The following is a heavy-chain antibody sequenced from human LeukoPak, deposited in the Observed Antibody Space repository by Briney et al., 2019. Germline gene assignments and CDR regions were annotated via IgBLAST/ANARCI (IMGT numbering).Heavy chain of an antibody. Sequence: PAGSLTLSCAASRFTCSEFWMIWVRHAPGKGLEGVVNIKQDGSEKYYVDSVKGRFTISRDNHKNSLYLQMNSLRAEDTAVYYCAREARGSGSRSWYLYYFDYWGQGTLVSVSS. J-gene: IGHJ4*02. CDR3: AREARGSGSRSWYLYYFDY. CDR1: RFTCSEFW. CDR2: IKQDGSEK. D-gene: IGHD6-13*01. V-gene: IGHV3-7*03.